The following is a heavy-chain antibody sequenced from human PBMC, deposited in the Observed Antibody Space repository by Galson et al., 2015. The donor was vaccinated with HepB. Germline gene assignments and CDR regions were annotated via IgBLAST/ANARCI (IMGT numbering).Heavy chain of an antibody. CDR2: INPNSGGT. Sequence: SVKVSCKASGYTFTGYYMHWVRQAPGQGLEWMGWINPNSGGTNYAQEFQGRVTMTRDTSISTAYMELSRLRSDDTAVYYCANRKEANDLDNWGQGTLVTVSS. CDR1: GYTFTGYY. J-gene: IGHJ4*02. D-gene: IGHD1-1*01. CDR3: ANRKEANDLDN. V-gene: IGHV1-2*02.